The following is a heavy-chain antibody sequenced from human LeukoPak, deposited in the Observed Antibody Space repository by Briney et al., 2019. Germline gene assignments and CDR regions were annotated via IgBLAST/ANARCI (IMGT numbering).Heavy chain of an antibody. V-gene: IGHV4-34*01. CDR3: ARRLYCSGGSCYSYAFDI. CDR2: INHSGST. J-gene: IGHJ3*02. Sequence: KPSETLSLTCAVYGGSFSGYYWSWIRQPPGKGLEWIGEINHSGSTNYNPSLKSRVTISVDTSKNQFSLKLSSVTAADTAVYYCARRLYCSGGSCYSYAFDIWGQGTMVTVSS. CDR1: GGSFSGYY. D-gene: IGHD2-15*01.